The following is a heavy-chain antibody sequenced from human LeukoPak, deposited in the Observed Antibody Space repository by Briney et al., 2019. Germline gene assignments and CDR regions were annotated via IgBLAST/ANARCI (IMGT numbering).Heavy chain of an antibody. CDR1: GFTFSSYA. Sequence: LPGGSLRLSCAASGFTFSSYAMSWVRQAPGKGLEWVANIKQDGSEKYYVDSVKGRFTISRDNAKNSLYLQMNSLRAEDTAVYYCARDEFGGASFEPWGQGTLVTVSS. CDR2: IKQDGSEK. J-gene: IGHJ5*02. CDR3: ARDEFGGASFEP. V-gene: IGHV3-7*01. D-gene: IGHD3-16*01.